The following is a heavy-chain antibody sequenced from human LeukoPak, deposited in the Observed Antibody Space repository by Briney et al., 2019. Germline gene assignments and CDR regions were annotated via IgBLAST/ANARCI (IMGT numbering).Heavy chain of an antibody. CDR2: TYTSGST. CDR1: GGSISSGSYY. J-gene: IGHJ5*02. Sequence: PSQTLSLTCTVSGGSISSGSYYWSWIRQPAGKGLEWIGRTYTSGSTNYNPSLKSRVTISVDTSKNQFSLKLSSVTAADTAVYYCARGPHLNDFWSGSYNWFDPWGQGTLVTVSS. CDR3: ARGPHLNDFWSGSYNWFDP. V-gene: IGHV4-61*02. D-gene: IGHD3-3*01.